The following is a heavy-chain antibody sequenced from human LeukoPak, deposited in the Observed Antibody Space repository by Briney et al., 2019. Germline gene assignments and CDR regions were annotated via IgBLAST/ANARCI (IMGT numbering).Heavy chain of an antibody. D-gene: IGHD2-2*01. CDR1: GYTFTSYG. Sequence: ASVKVSCKASGYTFTSYGISWVRQAPGQGLEWMGWISAYNGNTNYAQKLQGRVTMTTDTSTGTAYMELRSLRSDDTAVYYCARDLAYIVVVPAAIGYWGQGTLVTVSS. CDR2: ISAYNGNT. CDR3: ARDLAYIVVVPAAIGY. J-gene: IGHJ4*02. V-gene: IGHV1-18*01.